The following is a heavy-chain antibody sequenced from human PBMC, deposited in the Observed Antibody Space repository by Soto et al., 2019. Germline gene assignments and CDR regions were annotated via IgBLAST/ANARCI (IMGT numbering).Heavy chain of an antibody. CDR1: GYSFTSYW. V-gene: IGHV5-51*01. D-gene: IGHD3-22*01. Sequence: GESLKISCKGPGYSFTSYWIGWVRQMPGKGREWMGIIYPGDSDTRYSPSFQGQVTISADKSIRTAYLQWSSLKASDTAMYYCARFADSYYYDSSGYPDYWGQGTLVTVSS. CDR2: IYPGDSDT. CDR3: ARFADSYYYDSSGYPDY. J-gene: IGHJ4*02.